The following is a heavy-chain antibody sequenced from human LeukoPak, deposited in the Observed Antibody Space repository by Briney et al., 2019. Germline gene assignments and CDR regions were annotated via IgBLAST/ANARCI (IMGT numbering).Heavy chain of an antibody. D-gene: IGHD3-10*01. V-gene: IGHV4-38-2*02. CDR2: IHNSGTT. CDR1: GASMNNNYY. CDR3: ARRYYYNLGSFPFDF. J-gene: IGHJ4*02. Sequence: LETLCLTCSVSGASMNNNYYWGWIRQSSGKGLERFGEIHNSGTTNYNPSLNSRVTISEDTSKHQFYLNLSSVTDADTAVYYCARRYYYNLGSFPFDFWGQGTLVTVSS.